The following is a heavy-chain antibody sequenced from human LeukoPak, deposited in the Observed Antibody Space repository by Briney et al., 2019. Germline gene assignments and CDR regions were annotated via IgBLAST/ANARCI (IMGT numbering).Heavy chain of an antibody. CDR1: GFTFSSYA. CDR2: ISGSGGST. Sequence: PGGSLRLSCAASGFTFSSYAMSWVRQAPGKGLEWVSAISGSGGSTYYADSVKGRFTISRDNSKNTLYLQMNSLRAEDTAVYYCAKGPAIMIVVVYPTLFDYWGQGMLVTVSS. CDR3: AKGPAIMIVVVYPTLFDY. V-gene: IGHV3-23*01. J-gene: IGHJ4*02. D-gene: IGHD3-22*01.